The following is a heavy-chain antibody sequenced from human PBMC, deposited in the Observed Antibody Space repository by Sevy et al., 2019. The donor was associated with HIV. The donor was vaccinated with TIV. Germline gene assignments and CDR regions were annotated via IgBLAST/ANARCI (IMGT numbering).Heavy chain of an antibody. CDR3: ASPSIAVAGTGFEPYYYYGMDV. V-gene: IGHV5-51*01. J-gene: IGHJ6*02. CDR1: GYSFTSYW. D-gene: IGHD6-19*01. CDR2: IYPGDSDT. Sequence: GESLKISCKGSGYSFTSYWIGWVRQMPGKGLEWMGIIYPGDSDTRYSPSFQGQVTISADKSISTAYLQWGSLKASDTAMYYCASPSIAVAGTGFEPYYYYGMDVWGQGTTVTVSS.